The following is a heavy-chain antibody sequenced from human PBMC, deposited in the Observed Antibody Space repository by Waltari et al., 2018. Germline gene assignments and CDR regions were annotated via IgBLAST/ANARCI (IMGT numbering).Heavy chain of an antibody. CDR1: GYTFTSYG. D-gene: IGHD6-13*01. CDR2: ISAYKCNT. J-gene: IGHJ4*02. Sequence: QVQLVQSGAEVKKTGASVKVPCKASGYTFTSYGISWVRHAPGQGLEWMGWISAYKCNTNYAQKLQGRVTMTTYTSTSTAYMELRSLRSDDTAVYYCAREIAAAGHYDYWGQGTLVTVSS. V-gene: IGHV1-18*01. CDR3: AREIAAAGHYDY.